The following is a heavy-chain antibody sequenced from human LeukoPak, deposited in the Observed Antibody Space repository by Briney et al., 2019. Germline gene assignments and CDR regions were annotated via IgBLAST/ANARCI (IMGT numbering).Heavy chain of an antibody. D-gene: IGHD3-9*01. V-gene: IGHV3-11*01. J-gene: IGHJ4*02. CDR1: GFTFSDYY. CDR2: ISSSGSTK. CDR3: ARGVRYFDWSSYFDY. Sequence: GGSLRLSCAASGFTFSDYYMSWIRQAPGKGLEWVSYISSSGSTKYYADSVKGRFTISRDNAKNSLYLQMNSLRAEDTAVYYCARGVRYFDWSSYFDYWGQGTLVTVSS.